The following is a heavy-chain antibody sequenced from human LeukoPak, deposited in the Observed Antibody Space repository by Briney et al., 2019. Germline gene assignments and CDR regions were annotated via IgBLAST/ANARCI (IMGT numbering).Heavy chain of an antibody. CDR1: GFTFSSYA. Sequence: PGRSLRLSCAASGFTFSSYAMHYVRQAPGKGLEWVAVISDDGRNKNYADSVKGRFTISRDSSNNTLYLQMNSLRAEDTGVYFCAKDRETTASGTFDFRGQGTLVTVSS. CDR3: AKDRETTASGTFDF. V-gene: IGHV3-30*01. J-gene: IGHJ4*02. D-gene: IGHD6-13*01. CDR2: ISDDGRNK.